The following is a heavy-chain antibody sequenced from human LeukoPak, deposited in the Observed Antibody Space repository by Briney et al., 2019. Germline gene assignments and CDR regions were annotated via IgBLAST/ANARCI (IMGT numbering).Heavy chain of an antibody. CDR2: MNPNSGNT. V-gene: IGHV1-8*01. CDR3: ARDGVSSSSADFDY. Sequence: ASVKVSCKASGYTFTSYDINWVRQATGQGLEWMGWMNPNSGNTGYAQRFQGRVTMTRNTSISTAYMELSSLRSEDTAVYYCARDGVSSSSADFDYWGQGTLVTVSS. CDR1: GYTFTSYD. J-gene: IGHJ4*02. D-gene: IGHD6-6*01.